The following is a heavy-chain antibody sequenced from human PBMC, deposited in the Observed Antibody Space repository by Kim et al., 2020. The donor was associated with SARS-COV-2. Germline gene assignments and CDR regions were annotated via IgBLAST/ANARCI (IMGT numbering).Heavy chain of an antibody. CDR2: ISGSGGST. V-gene: IGHV3-23*01. J-gene: IGHJ5*02. CDR1: GFTFSSYA. Sequence: GGSLRLSCAASGFTFSSYAMSWVRQAPGKGLEWVSAISGSGGSTYYADSVKGRFTISRDNSKNTLYLQMNSLRAEDTAVYYCAGSEIWFGLSGDWFDPWGQGTLVTVSS. CDR3: AGSEIWFGLSGDWFDP. D-gene: IGHD3-10*01.